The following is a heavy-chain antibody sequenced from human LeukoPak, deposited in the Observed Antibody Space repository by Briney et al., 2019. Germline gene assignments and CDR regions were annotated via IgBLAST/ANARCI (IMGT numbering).Heavy chain of an antibody. J-gene: IGHJ4*02. V-gene: IGHV1-2*06. CDR1: GYTFTDYY. D-gene: IGHD3-16*01. CDR3: ARLLGDFEY. CDR2: INPKSGGT. Sequence: GASVKVSCKASGYTFTDYYMHWVRQAPGQGLEWMGRINPKSGGTSFAQKFQGRVTMTRDTSISTARMELSRLRSDDTAVYYCARLLGDFEYWGQGTLVTVSS.